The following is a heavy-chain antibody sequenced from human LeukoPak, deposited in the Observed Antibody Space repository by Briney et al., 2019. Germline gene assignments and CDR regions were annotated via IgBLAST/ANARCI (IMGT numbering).Heavy chain of an antibody. J-gene: IGHJ4*02. CDR2: IYHSGST. CDR3: ARDYGDYYLDD. V-gene: IGHV4-30-2*01. Sequence: SQTLSLTCAVSGGSISSGGYSWSWIRQPPGKGLEWIGYIYHSGSTYYNPSLKSRVTISVDRSKNQFSLKLSSVTAADTAVYYCARDYGDYYLDDWGQGTLVTVSS. CDR1: GGSISSGGYS. D-gene: IGHD4-17*01.